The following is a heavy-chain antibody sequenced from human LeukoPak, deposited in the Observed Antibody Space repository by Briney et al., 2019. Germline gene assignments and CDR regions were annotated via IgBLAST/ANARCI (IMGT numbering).Heavy chain of an antibody. CDR2: ISAYNGNT. CDR1: GYTFTGYY. Sequence: ASVKVSCKASGYTFTGYYMHWVRQAPGQGLEWMGWISAYNGNTNYAQKLQGRVTMTTDTSTSTAYMELRSLRSDDTAVYYCARDERSGYYYYYMDVWGKGTTVTISS. V-gene: IGHV1-18*04. J-gene: IGHJ6*03. CDR3: ARDERSGYYYYYMDV.